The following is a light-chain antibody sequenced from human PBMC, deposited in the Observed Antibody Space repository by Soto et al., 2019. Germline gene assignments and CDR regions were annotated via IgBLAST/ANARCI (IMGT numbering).Light chain of an antibody. CDR2: DAS. CDR3: QQYNSYSLT. J-gene: IGKJ4*01. CDR1: QSISSW. Sequence: DIQMTQSPSTLSASVGDRVTITCRASQSISSWLAWYQQKPGKAPKLLIYDASSLESGVPSRFSGSGSGTEFTLTISSLQXXXXATYYCQQYNSYSLTFGGGTKVEIK. V-gene: IGKV1-5*01.